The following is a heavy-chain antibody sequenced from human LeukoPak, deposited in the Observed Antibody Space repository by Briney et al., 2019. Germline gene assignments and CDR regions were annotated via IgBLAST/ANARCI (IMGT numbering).Heavy chain of an antibody. CDR2: INPNSGGT. D-gene: IGHD3-22*01. V-gene: IGHV1-2*02. Sequence: GASVKVSCKGSGYTFTGYYMHWVRQAPGQGLEWMGWINPNSGGTNYAQKFQGRVTMTRDTSISTAYMELSRLRSDDTAVYYCARDRNYYDSSGYQKAFDYWGQGTLVTVSS. CDR1: GYTFTGYY. CDR3: ARDRNYYDSSGYQKAFDY. J-gene: IGHJ4*02.